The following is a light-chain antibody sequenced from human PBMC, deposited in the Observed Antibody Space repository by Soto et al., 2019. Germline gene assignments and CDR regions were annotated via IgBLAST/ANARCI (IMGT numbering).Light chain of an antibody. J-gene: IGKJ1*01. CDR1: QSVSIN. V-gene: IGKV3-15*01. CDR2: GAS. Sequence: EIVMTQSPATLAVSPGERATVSCRASQSVSINVAWYQQKDGQVPRLLVYGASTSATGIPARFSGSGSGTEFTLTISSLQSEDFAVYYCQQYNNWPPWTFGQGTKVDI. CDR3: QQYNNWPPWT.